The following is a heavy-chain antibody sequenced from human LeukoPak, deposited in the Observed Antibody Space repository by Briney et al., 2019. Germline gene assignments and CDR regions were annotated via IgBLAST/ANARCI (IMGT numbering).Heavy chain of an antibody. V-gene: IGHV4-34*01. Sequence: PSETLSLTCAVYGGSFSGYYWSWIRQPPGKGLGWIGEINHSGSTNYNPSLKSRVTISVDTSKNQFSLKLSSVTAADTAVYYCARRSVYYDFWSGYYTGITHAFDIWGQGTMVTVSS. CDR3: ARRSVYYDFWSGYYTGITHAFDI. CDR1: GGSFSGYY. CDR2: INHSGST. D-gene: IGHD3-3*01. J-gene: IGHJ3*02.